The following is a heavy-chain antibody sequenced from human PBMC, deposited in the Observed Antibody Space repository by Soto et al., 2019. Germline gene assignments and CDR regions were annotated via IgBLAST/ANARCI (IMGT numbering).Heavy chain of an antibody. CDR1: EFTFSSYS. V-gene: IGHV3-21*01. Sequence: EVQLVESGGGLVKPGGSLRLSCAASEFTFSSYSMNWVRQAPGKGLEWVSSISTGSSYIDYADSVKGRFTISRDNAKNSLYLLMNSLRAEDTAVYYCAREDWGAFDIWGQGTMVTVSS. CDR2: ISTGSSYI. CDR3: AREDWGAFDI. D-gene: IGHD7-27*01. J-gene: IGHJ3*02.